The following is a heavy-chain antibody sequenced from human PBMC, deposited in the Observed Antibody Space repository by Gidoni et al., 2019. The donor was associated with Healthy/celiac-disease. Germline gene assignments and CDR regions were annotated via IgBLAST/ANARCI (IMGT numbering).Heavy chain of an antibody. Sequence: QVQLVESGGGVVQPGRSLRLSCAASGFTFSSYAMHWVRQAPGKGLEWVAVISYDGSNKYYADSVKGRFTISRDNSKNTLYLQMNSLRAEDTAVYYCARDDYGGNSGTFDIWGQGTMVTVSS. J-gene: IGHJ3*02. D-gene: IGHD4-17*01. CDR2: ISYDGSNK. CDR3: ARDDYGGNSGTFDI. V-gene: IGHV3-30-3*01. CDR1: GFTFSSYA.